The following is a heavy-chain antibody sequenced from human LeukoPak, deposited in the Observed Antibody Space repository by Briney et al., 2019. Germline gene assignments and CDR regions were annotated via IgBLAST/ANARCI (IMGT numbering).Heavy chain of an antibody. Sequence: ASVKVSCKASGYTFTSYYMHWVRQAPGQGLEWMGIINPSGGSTSYAQKFQGRVTMTRDTSTSTVYMGLSSLRAEDTAVYYCAKSKSEYYDFWSGYYLHGYWGQGTLVTVSS. CDR1: GYTFTSYY. CDR3: AKSKSEYYDFWSGYYLHGY. J-gene: IGHJ4*02. CDR2: INPSGGST. D-gene: IGHD3-3*01. V-gene: IGHV1-46*01.